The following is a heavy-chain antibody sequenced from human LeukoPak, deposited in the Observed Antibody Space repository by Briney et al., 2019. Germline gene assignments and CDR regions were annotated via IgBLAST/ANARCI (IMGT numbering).Heavy chain of an antibody. D-gene: IGHD6-19*01. J-gene: IGHJ4*02. CDR3: AKEAVEGSGPDEYYFDY. CDR2: IWYGGSNK. Sequence: GGSLRLSCAASGFTFSSYGMHWVRQAPGKGLEWVAVIWYGGSNKYYADSVKGRFTISRDNSKNTLYLQMNSLRAEDTAVYYCAKEAVEGSGPDEYYFDYWGQGTLVTVSS. V-gene: IGHV3-30*02. CDR1: GFTFSSYG.